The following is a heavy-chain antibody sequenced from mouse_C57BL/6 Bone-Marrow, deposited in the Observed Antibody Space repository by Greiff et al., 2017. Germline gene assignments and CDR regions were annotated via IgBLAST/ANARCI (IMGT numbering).Heavy chain of an antibody. D-gene: IGHD1-1*01. CDR1: GYTFTSYG. V-gene: IGHV1-81*01. Sequence: QVHVKQSGAELARPGASVKLSCKASGYTFTSYGISWVKQRTGQGLEWIGEIYPRSGNTYYNEKFKDKATMTADKSSSTAYMELRSLTSEDSAVYFCAFITTVVAHWYFDVWGTGTTVTVSS. CDR2: IYPRSGNT. J-gene: IGHJ1*03. CDR3: AFITTVVAHWYFDV.